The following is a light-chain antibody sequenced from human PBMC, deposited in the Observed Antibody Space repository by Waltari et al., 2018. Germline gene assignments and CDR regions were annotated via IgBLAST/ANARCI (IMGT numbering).Light chain of an antibody. J-gene: IGLJ1*01. CDR2: EDT. Sequence: SHELTQPPSASVSPGQTARNTCSGQQLQRKYAYWSQQKSGQAPRLVIFEDTKRPSGIPERVSGSSSGTVATLTITGAQVDDEADYYCYSSDSTGLRVFGGGTTVVVL. V-gene: IGLV3-10*01. CDR1: QLQRKY. CDR3: YSSDSTGLRV.